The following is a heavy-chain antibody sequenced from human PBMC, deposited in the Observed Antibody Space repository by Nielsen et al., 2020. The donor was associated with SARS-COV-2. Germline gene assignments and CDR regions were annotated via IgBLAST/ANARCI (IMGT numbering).Heavy chain of an antibody. J-gene: IGHJ4*02. CDR1: GGTFSSHA. D-gene: IGHD3-3*01. V-gene: IGHV1-69*04. CDR3: ARASGSDFRRGYYFDN. Sequence: VQVSCKASGGTFSSHAINWVRQAPGQGLEWMGRIIPILVKPNYPQHFQGRVTITADKSTNTVHMELSSLTSEDTAVYYCARASGSDFRRGYYFDNWGQGTLVTVSS. CDR2: IIPILVKP.